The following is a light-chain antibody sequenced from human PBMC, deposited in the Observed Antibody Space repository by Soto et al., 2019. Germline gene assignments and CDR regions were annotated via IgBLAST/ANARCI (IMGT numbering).Light chain of an antibody. J-gene: IGLJ1*01. CDR3: QSYDSSLRALYV. Sequence: QSVLTQPASVSGSPGQSITISYTGTSSDVGGYNYVSWYQQHPGKAPKLMIYDVSNRPSGVSDRFSGSKSGTSASLAITGLQAEDEADYYCQSYDSSLRALYVFGTGTKVTVL. CDR1: SSDVGGYNY. V-gene: IGLV2-14*01. CDR2: DVS.